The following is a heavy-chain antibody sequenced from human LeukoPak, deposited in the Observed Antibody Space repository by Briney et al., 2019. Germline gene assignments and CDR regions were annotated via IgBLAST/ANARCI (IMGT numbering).Heavy chain of an antibody. Sequence: GGSLRLSCAASGFTFSNYAMSWVRQAPGKGLEWVSGISGSGGSTYYAESVKGRFTVSRDNSKNTVYLQMNSLTAEDTAVYYCARRSGSDALDIWGQGTMVTVSS. D-gene: IGHD3-10*01. V-gene: IGHV3-23*01. CDR1: GFTFSNYA. J-gene: IGHJ3*02. CDR2: ISGSGGST. CDR3: ARRSGSDALDI.